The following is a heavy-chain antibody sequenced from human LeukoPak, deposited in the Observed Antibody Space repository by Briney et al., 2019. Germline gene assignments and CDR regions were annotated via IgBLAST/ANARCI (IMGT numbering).Heavy chain of an antibody. V-gene: IGHV1-69*06. J-gene: IGHJ6*03. CDR2: IIPIFGTA. CDR3: ARALDQPPYYYMDV. D-gene: IGHD1-14*01. CDR1: GGTFSSYA. Sequence: SVKVSCEASGGTFSSYAISWVRQAPGQGLEWMGGIIPIFGTANYAQKFQGRVTITADKSTSTAYMELSSLRSEDTAVYYCARALDQPPYYYMDVWGKGTTVTVSS.